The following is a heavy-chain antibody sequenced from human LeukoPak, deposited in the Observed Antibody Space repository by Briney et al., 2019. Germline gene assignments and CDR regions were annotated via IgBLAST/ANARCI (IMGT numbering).Heavy chain of an antibody. D-gene: IGHD3-22*01. CDR3: ARDWRCGYLLY. Sequence: GGSLRLSCAASGFTFSSYWMSWVRQAPGKGLEWVAKIKQDGSEKYYVDSVKGRVTISRDNAKNSPYMQMNRLSAEDTAVYYCARDWRCGYLLYWGRGTLITVSS. CDR2: IKQDGSEK. CDR1: GFTFSSYW. V-gene: IGHV3-7*01. J-gene: IGHJ4*02.